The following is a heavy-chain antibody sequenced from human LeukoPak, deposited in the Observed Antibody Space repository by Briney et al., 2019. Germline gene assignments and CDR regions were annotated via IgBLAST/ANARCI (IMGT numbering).Heavy chain of an antibody. CDR2: IYYSGST. V-gene: IGHV4-59*12. D-gene: IGHD4-17*01. CDR3: ARVAHGDFDY. Sequence: PSETLSLTCTVSGGSISSYYWSWIRQPPGKGLEWIGYIYYSGSTNYNPSLKSRVTISVDTSKNQFSLKLSSVTAADTAVYYCARVAHGDFDYWGQGTLVTVSS. J-gene: IGHJ4*02. CDR1: GGSISSYY.